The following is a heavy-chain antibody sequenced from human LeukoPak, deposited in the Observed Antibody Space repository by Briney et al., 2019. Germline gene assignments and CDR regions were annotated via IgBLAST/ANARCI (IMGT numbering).Heavy chain of an antibody. Sequence: GGSLRLSCAASGFTFSRYWMHWVRQAPGKGLEWVSGISWNSGSIGYADSVKGRFTISRDNAKNSLYLQMNSLRAEDTALYYCAKEGGTSHYGMDVWGQGTTVTVSS. CDR1: GFTFSRYW. CDR2: ISWNSGSI. V-gene: IGHV3-9*01. CDR3: AKEGGTSHYGMDV. D-gene: IGHD1-26*01. J-gene: IGHJ6*02.